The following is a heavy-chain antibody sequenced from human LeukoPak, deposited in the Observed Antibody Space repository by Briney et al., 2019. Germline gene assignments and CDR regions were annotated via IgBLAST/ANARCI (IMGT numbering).Heavy chain of an antibody. CDR1: GFNFSSYG. J-gene: IGHJ4*02. CDR2: ISGGGSST. D-gene: IGHD1-26*01. V-gene: IGHV3-23*01. CDR3: AKGGGGATFFDY. Sequence: GGSLRLSCVTSGFNFSSYGMTWVRQAPGKGLEWVSAISGGGSSTYYADSVKGRFTISRDNSKNTLYLRMNSLRAEDTAVYYCAKGGGGATFFDYWGQGTLVTVSS.